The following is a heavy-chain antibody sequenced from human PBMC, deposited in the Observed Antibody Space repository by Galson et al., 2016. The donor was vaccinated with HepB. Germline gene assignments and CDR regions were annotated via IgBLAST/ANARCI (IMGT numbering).Heavy chain of an antibody. V-gene: IGHV3-33*01. CDR1: GFTLSSYG. J-gene: IGHJ1*01. Sequence: SLRLSCAASGFTLSSYGIHWVRQAPGKGLEWVAVIWYDGVNTYYADSVKGRFTISRDNSKNTLYLQMNSLRADDTAVYYCARANIIMVTLGVFLDTWGQGTLVTVSS. CDR2: IWYDGVNT. CDR3: ARANIIMVTLGVFLDT. D-gene: IGHD2-15*01.